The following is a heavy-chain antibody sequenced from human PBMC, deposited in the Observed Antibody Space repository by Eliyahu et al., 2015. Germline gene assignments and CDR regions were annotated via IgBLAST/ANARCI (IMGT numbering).Heavy chain of an antibody. Sequence: GLEWVSYISSSSSTIYYADSVKGRFTISRDNAKNSLYLQMNSLRAEDTAVYYCARDSLGRKAVAGSYYFDYWGQGTLVTVSS. CDR2: ISSSSSTI. CDR3: ARDSLGRKAVAGSYYFDY. V-gene: IGHV3-48*01. J-gene: IGHJ4*02. D-gene: IGHD6-19*01.